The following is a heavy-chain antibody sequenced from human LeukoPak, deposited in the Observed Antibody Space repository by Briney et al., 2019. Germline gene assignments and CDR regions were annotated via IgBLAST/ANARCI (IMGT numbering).Heavy chain of an antibody. Sequence: GGSLRLSCAASGFTFSSYGMSWVRQAPGKGLEWVANIKQDGSEKYYVDSVKGRFTISRDNAENSLHLQMNSLRAEDTAVYYCARASAPIVVVVAATPEPAFDIWGQGTMVTVSS. CDR3: ARASAPIVVVVAATPEPAFDI. V-gene: IGHV3-7*01. CDR2: IKQDGSEK. D-gene: IGHD2-15*01. J-gene: IGHJ3*02. CDR1: GFTFSSYG.